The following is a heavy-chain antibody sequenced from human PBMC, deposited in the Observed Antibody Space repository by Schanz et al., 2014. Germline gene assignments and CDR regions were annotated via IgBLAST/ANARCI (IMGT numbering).Heavy chain of an antibody. CDR3: AGTYCSSTSCYTGYYYMDV. D-gene: IGHD2-2*02. V-gene: IGHV1-69*02. CDR1: GGTFSSYT. Sequence: QGQLVQSGPEVKKPGSSVKVSCKASGGTFSSYTISWVRQAPGQGLEWMGRIIPILGIANYAQNFQGRVTITADKSTSTAYMELTSLRSEDTAVYYCAGTYCSSTSCYTGYYYMDVWGKGTTVTVSS. J-gene: IGHJ6*03. CDR2: IIPILGIA.